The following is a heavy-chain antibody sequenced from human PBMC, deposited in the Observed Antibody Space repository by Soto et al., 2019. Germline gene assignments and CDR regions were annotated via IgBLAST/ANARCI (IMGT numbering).Heavy chain of an antibody. V-gene: IGHV3-23*01. CDR1: GFTFSSYA. J-gene: IGHJ4*02. D-gene: IGHD1-26*01. CDR3: AKGGRYSGSRFYFDY. CDR2: ISGSGGST. Sequence: EVQLLESEGGLVQPGGSLRLSCAASGFTFSSYAMSWVRQAPGKGLEWVSAISGSGGSTYYADSVKGRFTISRDNSKNTLYLQMNSLRAEDTAVYYCAKGGRYSGSRFYFDYWGQGTLVTVSS.